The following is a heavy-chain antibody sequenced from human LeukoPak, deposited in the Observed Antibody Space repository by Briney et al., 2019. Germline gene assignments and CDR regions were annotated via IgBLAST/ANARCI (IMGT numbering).Heavy chain of an antibody. CDR2: ISGSGGST. D-gene: IGHD3-3*01. J-gene: IGHJ6*03. V-gene: IGHV3-23*01. CDR3: AKNQRFLEWLHYYYMDV. CDR1: GFTFSSYA. Sequence: GGSLRLSFAASGFTFSSYAMSWVRQAPGKGLEWVSAISGSGGSTYYADSVKGRFTISRDNSKNTLYLQMNSLRAEDTAVYYCAKNQRFLEWLHYYYMDVWGKGTTVTVSS.